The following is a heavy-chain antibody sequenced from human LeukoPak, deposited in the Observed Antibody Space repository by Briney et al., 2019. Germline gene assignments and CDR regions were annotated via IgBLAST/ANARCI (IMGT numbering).Heavy chain of an antibody. D-gene: IGHD3-3*01. CDR3: ARVRILEWLLDAFDI. V-gene: IGHV1-2*02. CDR1: GYTFTGYY. CDR2: INPNSGGT. J-gene: IGHJ3*02. Sequence: ASVKVSCKASGYTFTGYYMHWVRQAPGQGLEWMGWINPNSGGTNYAQKFQGRVTMTRDTSISTAYMELNRLRSDDTAVYYCARVRILEWLLDAFDIWGQGTMVTVSS.